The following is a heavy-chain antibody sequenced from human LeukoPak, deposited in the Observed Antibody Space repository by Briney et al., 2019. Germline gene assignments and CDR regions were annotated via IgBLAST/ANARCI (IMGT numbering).Heavy chain of an antibody. J-gene: IGHJ6*03. V-gene: IGHV4-59*01. CDR1: GGSTSSYY. D-gene: IGHD6-13*01. Sequence: SETLSLTCTVSGGSTSSYYWSWIRQSPGKGLECIGYIYYSGSTNYNPSLKSRVTISVDTSKNQFSLKLSSVTAADTAVYYCARAWPGARQQLAYYMDVWGKGTTVTVSS. CDR2: IYYSGST. CDR3: ARAWPGARQQLAYYMDV.